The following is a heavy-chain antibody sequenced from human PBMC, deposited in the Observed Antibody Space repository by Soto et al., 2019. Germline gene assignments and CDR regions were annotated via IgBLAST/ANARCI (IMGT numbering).Heavy chain of an antibody. CDR3: ARQDESQHFDT. Sequence: QVQLHESGPGLAKPSQTLSLTCTVSGGSITSGEFYWSWIRQPPGKGLEWIGYIHYSGTTNDDPSLKGRVTISLDTSKNQFSLKMTSVTAADTAMYYCARQDESQHFDTWGQGTLVTVSS. CDR2: IHYSGTT. V-gene: IGHV4-30-4*01. CDR1: GGSITSGEFY. J-gene: IGHJ5*02. D-gene: IGHD6-13*01.